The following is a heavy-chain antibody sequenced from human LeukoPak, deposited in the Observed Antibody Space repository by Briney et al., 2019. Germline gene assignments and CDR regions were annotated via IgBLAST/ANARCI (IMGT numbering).Heavy chain of an antibody. CDR3: ARQGDSSGYYYRYYGMDV. D-gene: IGHD3-22*01. CDR1: GGSISSYY. J-gene: IGHJ6*02. CDR2: IYYSGST. V-gene: IGHV4-59*08. Sequence: SETLSLTCTVSGGSISSYYWSWIRQPPGKGLEWIGYIYYSGSTNYNPSLKSRVTISVDTSKDQFSLKLSSVTAADTAVYYCARQGDSSGYYYRYYGMDVWGQGTTVTVSS.